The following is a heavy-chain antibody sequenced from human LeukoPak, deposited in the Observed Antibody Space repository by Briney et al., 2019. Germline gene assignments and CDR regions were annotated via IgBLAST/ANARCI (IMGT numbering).Heavy chain of an antibody. J-gene: IGHJ5*02. D-gene: IGHD2-15*01. CDR1: RYTLTGYY. Sequence: ASVKVSCKASRYTLTGYYMHWVRQAPGQGVEWMGRINPNRGDTNYAQKFQGSITMPRDTSITTAYMELSSLKSDQTAVYYCARACSGGICYSDNWLDPWGQGTQVTVSS. V-gene: IGHV1-2*06. CDR3: ARACSGGICYSDNWLDP. CDR2: INPNRGDT.